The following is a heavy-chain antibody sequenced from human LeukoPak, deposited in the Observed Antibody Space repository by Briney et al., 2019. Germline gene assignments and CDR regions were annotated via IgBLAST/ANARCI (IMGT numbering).Heavy chain of an antibody. CDR1: GFTFSTYG. Sequence: GRSLRLSCAASGFTFSTYGMHWVRQAPGKGLEWVAVISYDGSTKYYADSVKGRFTISRDNSKNTLFLQMNSLRADDTAVYYCAKARHCGGDCYSLMDYWGQGILVTVSS. D-gene: IGHD2-21*02. V-gene: IGHV3-30*18. CDR2: ISYDGSTK. CDR3: AKARHCGGDCYSLMDY. J-gene: IGHJ4*02.